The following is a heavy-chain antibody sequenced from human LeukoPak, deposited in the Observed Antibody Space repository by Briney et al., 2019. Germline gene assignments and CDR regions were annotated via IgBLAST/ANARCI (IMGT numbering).Heavy chain of an antibody. J-gene: IGHJ5*02. D-gene: IGHD6-13*01. CDR1: GYSFTSYW. V-gene: IGHV5-51*01. CDR3: ARRADSSSWYGSWFDP. Sequence: GESLKISCKGSGYSFTSYWIGWVRQMPGKGLEWMEIIYPGDSDTRYSPSFQGQVTISADKSISTAYLQWSSLKASDTAMYYCARRADSSSWYGSWFDPWGQGTLVTVSS. CDR2: IYPGDSDT.